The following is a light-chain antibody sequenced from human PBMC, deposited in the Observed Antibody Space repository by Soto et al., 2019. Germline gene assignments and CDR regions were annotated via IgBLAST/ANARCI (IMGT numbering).Light chain of an antibody. Sequence: QSALTQPASVFGSPGQSITISCTGTSSDVGGYNFVSWYQQHPGKAPKLMIYEVSKRPSGVPDRFSGSKSGNTASLTVSGLQAEDEADYYCSSYAGRNNWVFGGGTKLTVL. CDR2: EVS. CDR3: SSYAGRNNWV. V-gene: IGLV2-8*01. J-gene: IGLJ3*02. CDR1: SSDVGGYNF.